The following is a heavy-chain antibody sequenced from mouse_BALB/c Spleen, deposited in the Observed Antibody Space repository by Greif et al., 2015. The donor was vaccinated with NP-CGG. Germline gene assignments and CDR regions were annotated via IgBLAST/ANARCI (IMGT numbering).Heavy chain of an antibody. D-gene: IGHD2-1*01. CDR1: GYTFTDYE. J-gene: IGHJ4*01. Sequence: QVQLQQSGAELVRPGASVTLSCKASGYTFTDYEIHWVKQTPVHGLEWIGAIDPETGGTAYNQKFKGKATLTADKSSSTAYMELRSLTSEDSAVYYCTRRGKDYWGQGTSVTVSS. CDR3: TRRGKDY. V-gene: IGHV1-15*01. CDR2: IDPETGGT.